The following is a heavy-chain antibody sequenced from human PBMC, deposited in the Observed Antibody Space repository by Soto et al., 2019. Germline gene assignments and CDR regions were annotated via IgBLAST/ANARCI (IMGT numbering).Heavy chain of an antibody. Sequence: QGQLVQSAPEVRKPGASVKVSCKASGYPFSTYGISWVRQAPGQGLEWMGWISGYNGQTNYAQKFRGRVTFTTDTTKTTANMGGGGLRSADTAKFCGARGGGKALWLEGLNAREAGAQGTPVAV. CDR2: ISGYNGQT. CDR3: ARGGGKALWLEGLNAREA. V-gene: IGHV1-18*01. CDR1: GYPFSTYG. D-gene: IGHD3-3*01. J-gene: IGHJ4*03.